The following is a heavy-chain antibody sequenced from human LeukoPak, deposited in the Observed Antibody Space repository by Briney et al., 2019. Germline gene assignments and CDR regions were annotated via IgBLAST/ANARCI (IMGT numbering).Heavy chain of an antibody. J-gene: IGHJ4*02. V-gene: IGHV1-2*06. CDR2: INPNSGGT. CDR1: GYTFTGYY. CDR3: ARGGAYDYVWGSYRYFDY. D-gene: IGHD3-16*02. Sequence: ASVKVSCKASGYTFTGYYIHWVRQAPGQGLEWMGRINPNSGGTNYAQKFQGRVTMTRDTSINTAYMELSRLRSDDPAVYYCARGGAYDYVWGSYRYFDYWGQGTLVTVSS.